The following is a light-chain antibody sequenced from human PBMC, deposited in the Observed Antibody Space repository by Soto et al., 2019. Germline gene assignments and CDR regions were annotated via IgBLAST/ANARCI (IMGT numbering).Light chain of an antibody. J-gene: IGKJ2*01. V-gene: IGKV3-15*01. Sequence: EIVMTQSPATLSVSPGERATLSCRASQSVSSSLAWYQQKPGQAPRLLIYDASTRATGIPARFSGSGSGTEFTLTIRSLHSEDFAVYYCQQYNNLVTFGQGTKLEIK. CDR1: QSVSSS. CDR2: DAS. CDR3: QQYNNLVT.